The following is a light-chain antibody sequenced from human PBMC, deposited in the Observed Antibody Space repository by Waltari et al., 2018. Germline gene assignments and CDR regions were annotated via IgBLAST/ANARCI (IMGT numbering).Light chain of an antibody. CDR3: SSYASSSTLWV. V-gene: IGLV2-14*01. J-gene: IGLJ3*02. CDR2: EVS. CDR1: SSDVGGYKY. Sequence: QSALTQPASVSGSPGPSITISCTGTSSDVGGYKYVPWYQQHPGKAPKLMIYEVSNRPSGISSRFSGSKSGNMASLTISGLQAEDEADYYCSSYASSSTLWVFGGGTKLTVL.